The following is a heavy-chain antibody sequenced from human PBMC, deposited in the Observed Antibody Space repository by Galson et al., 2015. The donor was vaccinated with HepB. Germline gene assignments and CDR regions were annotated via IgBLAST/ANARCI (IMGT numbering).Heavy chain of an antibody. CDR3: ARTRGAAAGIFDY. Sequence: SLRLSCAASGFTLRNYWMHWVRQAPGKGLVWVSRINSDGTYITYADSVKGRFTISRDNAKNTLYLQMNSPRAEDTALYYCARTRGAAAGIFDYWGQGSLVTVSS. D-gene: IGHD6-13*01. J-gene: IGHJ4*02. CDR1: GFTLRNYW. V-gene: IGHV3-74*01. CDR2: INSDGTYI.